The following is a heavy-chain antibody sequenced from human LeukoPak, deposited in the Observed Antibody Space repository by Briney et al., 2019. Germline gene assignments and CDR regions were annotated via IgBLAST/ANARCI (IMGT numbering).Heavy chain of an antibody. D-gene: IGHD1-1*01. CDR1: GGSISSSGYY. V-gene: IGHV4-39*01. Sequence: PSETLSLTCTVSGGSISSSGYYWGWIRQPPGKGLEWFGSIFYSGNTYYNPSLKSRVSISVDTSKNQFSLKLSSVAAADTAVYYCARQSVGDGYNPFDYWGQGTLVTVSS. J-gene: IGHJ4*02. CDR3: ARQSVGDGYNPFDY. CDR2: IFYSGNT.